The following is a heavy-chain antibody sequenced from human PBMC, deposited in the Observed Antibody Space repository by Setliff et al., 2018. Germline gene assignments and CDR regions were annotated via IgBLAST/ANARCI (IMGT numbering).Heavy chain of an antibody. J-gene: IGHJ6*03. V-gene: IGHV1-69*05. D-gene: IGHD5-18*01. CDR1: GGTFSSYG. Sequence: SVKVSCKASGGTFSSYGISWVRQAPGQGLEWMGGTIPIFGSTNYAQKFQDRVTIITDESTSTAYMELSGLRTEDTAVYYCAREGVDTRSTTDYRYYMDVWGKGTTVTVSS. CDR3: AREGVDTRSTTDYRYYMDV. CDR2: TIPIFGST.